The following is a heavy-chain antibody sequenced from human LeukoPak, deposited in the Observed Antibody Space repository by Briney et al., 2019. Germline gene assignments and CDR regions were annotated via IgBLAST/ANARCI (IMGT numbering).Heavy chain of an antibody. Sequence: GGSLRLSCAASGLTFSDYFMSWIRQAPGKGLEWVSYISSGGSIIYYADSVKGRFTISRDNAKNSLYLQMNSLRAEDTAVYYCARDSEGYSYGWNYYYYYMDVWGKGTTVTVSS. J-gene: IGHJ6*03. CDR2: ISSGGSII. CDR1: GLTFSDYF. V-gene: IGHV3-11*04. CDR3: ARDSEGYSYGWNYYYYYMDV. D-gene: IGHD5-18*01.